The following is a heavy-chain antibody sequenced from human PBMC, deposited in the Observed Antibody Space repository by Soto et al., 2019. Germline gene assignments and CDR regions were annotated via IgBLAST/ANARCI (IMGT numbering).Heavy chain of an antibody. CDR3: AKDLSRSYGNMDD. Sequence: QVQLVESGGGVVQPGRSLRLSCAASGFTFSSYGMHWVRQAPGKGLEWVAVISYDGSNKYYADSVKGRFTISRDNSKNTLYLQMNSLRAEDTAVYYCAKDLSRSYGNMDDWGQGTTVTVSS. J-gene: IGHJ6*02. V-gene: IGHV3-30*18. CDR2: ISYDGSNK. CDR1: GFTFSSYG. D-gene: IGHD5-18*01.